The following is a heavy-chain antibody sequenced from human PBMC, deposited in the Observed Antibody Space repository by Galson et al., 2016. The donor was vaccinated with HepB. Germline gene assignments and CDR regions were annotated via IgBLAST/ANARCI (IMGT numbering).Heavy chain of an antibody. V-gene: IGHV1-3*01. D-gene: IGHD3-9*01. CDR2: INAGNGNT. CDR1: GYTFTSYA. J-gene: IGHJ5*02. Sequence: SVKVSCKASGYTFTSYAMHWVRQAPGQRLEWMGWINAGNGNTKYSQKFQGRVTITRDTSESTAYMELSSLRSEDTAVYYCARVTTGYDILTGYYRGGWFDPWGQGTLVTVSS. CDR3: ARVTTGYDILTGYYRGGWFDP.